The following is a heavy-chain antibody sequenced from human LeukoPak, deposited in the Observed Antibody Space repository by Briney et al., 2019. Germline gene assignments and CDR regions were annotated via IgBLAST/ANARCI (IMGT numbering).Heavy chain of an antibody. J-gene: IGHJ6*02. CDR1: GFTFSSYG. CDR3: ARVGAWIQSQNYYYGMDV. D-gene: IGHD5-18*01. CDR2: IWYDGSNK. V-gene: IGHV3-33*01. Sequence: PGRSLRLSCAASGFTFSSYGMHWVRQAPGKGLEWVAVIWYDGSNKYYADSVKGRFTISRDNSKNTLYLQMNSLRAEDTAVYYCARVGAWIQSQNYYYGMDVWGQGTTVTVSS.